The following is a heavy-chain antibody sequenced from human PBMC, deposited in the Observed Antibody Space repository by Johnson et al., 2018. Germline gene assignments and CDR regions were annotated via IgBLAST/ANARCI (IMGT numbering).Heavy chain of an antibody. CDR1: GFTFSSYG. CDR3: AKVTRQVGTGAFDI. CDR2: IWYDGSNK. D-gene: IGHD2-21*02. V-gene: IGHV3-33*06. Sequence: QVQLVQSGGGVVQPGRSLRLSCAASGFTFSSYGIHWVRQAPGKGLEWVAVIWYDGSNKYYADSVKGRFTISRDNSKNTLYLQMNSLRAEDTAVYYCAKVTRQVGTGAFDIWGQGTMVTVSS. J-gene: IGHJ3*02.